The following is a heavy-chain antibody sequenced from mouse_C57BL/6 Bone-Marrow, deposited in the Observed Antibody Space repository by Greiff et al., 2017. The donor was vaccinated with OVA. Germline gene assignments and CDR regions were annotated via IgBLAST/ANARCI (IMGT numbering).Heavy chain of an antibody. J-gene: IGHJ2*01. CDR1: GYTFPSYW. CDR3: AIGTPFIP. D-gene: IGHD1-1*01. CDR2: LHPSDSDT. V-gene: IGHV1-74*01. Sequence: QVQLQQPGAELVKPGASVKVSCKASGYTFPSYWMHWVKQRPGQGLGWIGRLHPSDSDTNYNQKFKGKATLTVDKSSSTAYMQRSSLTSEDSAVYYCAIGTPFIPWGQGTTLTVSS.